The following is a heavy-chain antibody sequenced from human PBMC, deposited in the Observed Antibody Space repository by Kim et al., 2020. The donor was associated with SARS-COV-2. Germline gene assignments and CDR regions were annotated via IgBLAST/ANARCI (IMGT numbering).Heavy chain of an antibody. CDR2: ISSSSSTI. V-gene: IGHV3-48*04. J-gene: IGHJ4*02. CDR3: ARDTVRWGTVFDSSGNYDY. D-gene: IGHD3-22*01. Sequence: GGSLRLSCAASGFTFSSYSMNWVRQAPGKGLEWVSYISSSSSTIYYADSVKGRFTISRDNAKNSLYLQMNSLRAEDTAVYYCARDTVRWGTVFDSSGNYDYWGQGTLVTVSS. CDR1: GFTFSSYS.